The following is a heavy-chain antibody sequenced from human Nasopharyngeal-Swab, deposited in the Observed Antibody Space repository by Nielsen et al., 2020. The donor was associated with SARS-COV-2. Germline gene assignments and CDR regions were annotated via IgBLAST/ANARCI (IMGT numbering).Heavy chain of an antibody. Sequence: GESLQISCAASGFTFSSYGMHWVRQAPGKGLEWVAVISYDGSNKYYADSVKGRFTISRDNSKNTLYLQMNSLRAEDTAVYYCAKDPVMYYDSSGYYYFDYWGQGTLVTVSS. D-gene: IGHD3-22*01. V-gene: IGHV3-30*18. CDR2: ISYDGSNK. J-gene: IGHJ4*02. CDR1: GFTFSSYG. CDR3: AKDPVMYYDSSGYYYFDY.